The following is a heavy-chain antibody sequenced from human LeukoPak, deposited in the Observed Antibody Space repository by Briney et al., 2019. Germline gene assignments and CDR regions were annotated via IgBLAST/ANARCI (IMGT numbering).Heavy chain of an antibody. Sequence: SETLSLTCAVYGVSFSGYYWGWIRQPPGKGLEWIGEINHSGSTNYNPSLKSRVTISVDTSKNQFSLKLRSVTAAGTAVYYCARASVIAIPFSYGGQGTLVTVSS. J-gene: IGHJ4*02. CDR1: GVSFSGYY. CDR3: ARASVIAIPFSY. D-gene: IGHD2-21*01. V-gene: IGHV4-34*01. CDR2: INHSGST.